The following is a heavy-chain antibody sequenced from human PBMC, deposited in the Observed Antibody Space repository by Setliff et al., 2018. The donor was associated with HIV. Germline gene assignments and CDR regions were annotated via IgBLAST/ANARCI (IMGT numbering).Heavy chain of an antibody. CDR2: IKQDGSEK. Sequence: GGSLRLSCAASGFTFSRYWMSWVRQAPGKGLEWVANIKQDGSEKYYGDSVQGRFTVSRDNAENSVYLQMNSLRAEDTAIYYCARDWRSGYDLNFDYWGQGTQVTVSS. D-gene: IGHD5-12*01. CDR3: ARDWRSGYDLNFDY. J-gene: IGHJ4*02. CDR1: GFTFSRYW. V-gene: IGHV3-7*01.